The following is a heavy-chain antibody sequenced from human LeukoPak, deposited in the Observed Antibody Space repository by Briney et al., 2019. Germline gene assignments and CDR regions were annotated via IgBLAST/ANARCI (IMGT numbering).Heavy chain of an antibody. J-gene: IGHJ3*02. CDR2: ISSSGSTT. D-gene: IGHD3-10*02. Sequence: GGSLRLSCAASGFTFSDYYMTWIRQAPGKGLEWVSYISSSGSTTFYADSVKGRFTISRDNAKNSLYLQMNSLRAEDTAVYYCARDMLWTNSGVFDIWGQGTMVTVSS. CDR1: GFTFSDYY. CDR3: ARDMLWTNSGVFDI. V-gene: IGHV3-11*01.